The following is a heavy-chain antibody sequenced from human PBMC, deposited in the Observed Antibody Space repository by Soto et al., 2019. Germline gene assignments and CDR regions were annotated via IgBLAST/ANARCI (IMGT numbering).Heavy chain of an antibody. Sequence: GGSLRLSCAASGFTFSTFAMSWVRQAPGKGLEWVSAISASGGSTYYADSVKGRFTISRDNSNNTLYLQMNSLRVEDTAVYYCAKDPRVSFDPWGQGTLVTVS. J-gene: IGHJ5*02. V-gene: IGHV3-23*01. CDR1: GFTFSTFA. CDR3: AKDPRVSFDP. CDR2: ISASGGST.